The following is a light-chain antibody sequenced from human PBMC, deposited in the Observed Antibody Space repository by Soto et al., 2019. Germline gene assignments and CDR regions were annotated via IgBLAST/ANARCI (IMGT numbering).Light chain of an antibody. CDR2: EVS. Sequence: QSALTQSASVSGSPGQSITISCTGTSSDAGDYNFVSWYQQHPGKAPKLMIYEVSNRPSGVSNRFSGSKSGNTASLTISGLQAEDEADYFCSSYTTSSFVVFGGGTKVTVL. CDR3: SSYTTSSFVV. J-gene: IGLJ2*01. V-gene: IGLV2-14*01. CDR1: SSDAGDYNF.